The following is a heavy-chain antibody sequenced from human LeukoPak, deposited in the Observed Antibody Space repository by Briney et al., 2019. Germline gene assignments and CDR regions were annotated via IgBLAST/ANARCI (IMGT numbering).Heavy chain of an antibody. Sequence: PGGSLRLSCAASGFMFSSYWMHWVRQAPGKGLVWVSHINSDGSSTSYADSVKGRFTISRDNAKNTLYLQMNSLRAEDTAVYYCARVGGSFGLIDYWGQGTLVIVSS. CDR3: ARVGGSFGLIDY. CDR2: INSDGSST. J-gene: IGHJ4*02. V-gene: IGHV3-74*01. D-gene: IGHD2-15*01. CDR1: GFMFSSYW.